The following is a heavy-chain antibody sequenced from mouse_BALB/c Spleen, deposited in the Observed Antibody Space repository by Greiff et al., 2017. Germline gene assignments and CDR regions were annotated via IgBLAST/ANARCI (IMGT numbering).Heavy chain of an antibody. CDR2: ISNGGGST. J-gene: IGHJ4*01. CDR1: GFTFSSYT. D-gene: IGHD2-4*01. CDR3: ARISTMITTGYAMDY. V-gene: IGHV5-12-2*01. Sequence: VQLKESGGGLVQPGGSLKLSCAASGFTFSSYTMSWVRQTPEKRLEWVAYISNGGGSTYYPDTVKGRFTISRDNAKNTLYLQMSSLKSEDTAMYYCARISTMITTGYAMDYWGQGTSVTVSS.